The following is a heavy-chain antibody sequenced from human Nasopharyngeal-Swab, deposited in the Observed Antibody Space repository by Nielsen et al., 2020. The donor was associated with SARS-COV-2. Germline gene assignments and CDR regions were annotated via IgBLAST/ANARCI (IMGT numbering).Heavy chain of an antibody. J-gene: IGHJ4*02. D-gene: IGHD3-22*01. Sequence: ASVKVSCKASGYTFTSYYMHWVRQAPGQGLEWMGIINPSGGSTTYAQKFQGRVIMTRDTSTSTVYMELSSLRSEDTAVYYCASDSSTYYYDSSVYFDYWGQGTLVTVSS. CDR3: ASDSSTYYYDSSVYFDY. V-gene: IGHV1-46*01. CDR2: INPSGGST. CDR1: GYTFTSYY.